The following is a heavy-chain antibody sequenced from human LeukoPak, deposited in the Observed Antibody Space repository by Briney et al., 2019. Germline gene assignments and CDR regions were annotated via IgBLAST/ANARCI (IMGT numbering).Heavy chain of an antibody. D-gene: IGHD2-2*01. J-gene: IGHJ4*02. CDR1: GFTFGDYA. CDR3: TREACSRTSCRYFDY. CDR2: IRSKAYGGTA. Sequence: PGRSLRLSCAASGFTFGDYAMTWVRLAPGKGLEWVGFIRSKAYGGTAEYAASVKARFTISRDDSKNIGYLQMNSLKTEDTAVYYCTREACSRTSCRYFDYWGQGTLVTVSS. V-gene: IGHV3-49*04.